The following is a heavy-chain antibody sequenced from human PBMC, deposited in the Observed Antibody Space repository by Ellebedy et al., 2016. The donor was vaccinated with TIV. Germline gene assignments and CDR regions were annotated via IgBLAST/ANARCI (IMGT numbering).Heavy chain of an antibody. Sequence: SETLSLXXAVSGGSISSGGYSWSWIRQPPGKGLEWIGYIYHSGSTNYNPSLKSRVTISVDTSKNQFSLKLSSVTAADTAVYYCARVFAMVRGVPSRVNWFDPWGQGTLVTVSS. CDR3: ARVFAMVRGVPSRVNWFDP. CDR2: IYHSGST. D-gene: IGHD3-10*01. CDR1: GGSISSGGYS. J-gene: IGHJ5*02. V-gene: IGHV4-30-2*01.